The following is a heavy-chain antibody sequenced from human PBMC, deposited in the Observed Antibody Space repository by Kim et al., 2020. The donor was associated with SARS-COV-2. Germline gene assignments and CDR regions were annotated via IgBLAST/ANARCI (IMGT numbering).Heavy chain of an antibody. CDR1: GVSIRQNW. Sequence: SETLSLICTVSGVSIRQNWWSWVRQSPGKGLDWIGDIYHTGTTNYNPSLATRVTMSVDTSRNQFSLKLIFMTLADTVMYYCARGGISGLTAVDWFVPWG. CDR3: ARGGISGLTAVDWFVP. D-gene: IGHD6-25*01. J-gene: IGHJ5*02. CDR2: IYHTGTT. V-gene: IGHV4-4*02.